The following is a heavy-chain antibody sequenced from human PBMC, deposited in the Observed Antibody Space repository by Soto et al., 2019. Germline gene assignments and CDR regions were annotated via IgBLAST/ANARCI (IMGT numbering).Heavy chain of an antibody. D-gene: IGHD2-21*02. Sequence: QVQLVESGGGVVQPGRSLRLSCAASGFTFSSYGMHWVRQAPGKGLEWVAVISYDGSNKYYADSVKGRFTISRDNSKNTLYLQMNSLRAEDTAVYYCAKELAVTRYYFVYWGQGTLVTVSS. CDR2: ISYDGSNK. V-gene: IGHV3-30*18. J-gene: IGHJ4*02. CDR1: GFTFSSYG. CDR3: AKELAVTRYYFVY.